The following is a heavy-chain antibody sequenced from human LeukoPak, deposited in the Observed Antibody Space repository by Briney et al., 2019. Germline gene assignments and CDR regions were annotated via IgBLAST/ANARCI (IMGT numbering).Heavy chain of an antibody. Sequence: GGSLRLSCAASRFTFNTFGMHWVRQAPGKGLEWVSLIYSGGNAYYADSVKGRFTISRDNSKNTLYLQMNSLTAEDTAVYYCARGFRSVTTWGYFDYWGQGTLVTVSS. CDR3: ARGFRSVTTWGYFDY. V-gene: IGHV3-66*01. D-gene: IGHD4-17*01. CDR2: IYSGGNA. CDR1: RFTFNTFG. J-gene: IGHJ4*02.